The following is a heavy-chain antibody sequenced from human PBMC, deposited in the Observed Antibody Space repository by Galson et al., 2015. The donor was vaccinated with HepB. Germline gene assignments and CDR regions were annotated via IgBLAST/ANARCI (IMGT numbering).Heavy chain of an antibody. CDR2: IKQDGSEK. J-gene: IGHJ5*02. Sequence: SLRLSCAASGFTFSNYWMSWVRQAPGKGLEWVASIKQDGSEKYYVDSVKGRFTISRDNAKNSLYLQMNSLRAEDTAVYYCARDRSSGWFDPWGQGTLVTVSS. CDR1: GFTFSNYW. CDR3: ARDRSSGWFDP. V-gene: IGHV3-7*01. D-gene: IGHD6-19*01.